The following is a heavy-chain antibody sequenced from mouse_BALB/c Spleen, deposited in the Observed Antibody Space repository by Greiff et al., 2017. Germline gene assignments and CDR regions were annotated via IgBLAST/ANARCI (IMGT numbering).Heavy chain of an antibody. V-gene: IGHV5-4*02. CDR2: ISDGGSYT. D-gene: IGHD1-1*01. CDR1: GFTFSDYY. CDR3: ARVVYEGAMDY. J-gene: IGHJ4*01. Sequence: DVKLVESGGGLVKPGGSLKLSCAASGFTFSDYYMYWVRQTPEKRLEWVATISDGGSYTYYPDSVKGRFTISRDNAKNNLYLQMSSLKSEDTAMYYCARVVYEGAMDYWGQGTSVTVAS.